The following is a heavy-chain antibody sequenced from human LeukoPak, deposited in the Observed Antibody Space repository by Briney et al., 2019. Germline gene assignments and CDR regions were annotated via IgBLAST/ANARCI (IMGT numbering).Heavy chain of an antibody. CDR3: ARDNITMIGAFDI. CDR1: GDSVSSNSAA. J-gene: IGHJ3*02. CDR2: TYYRSKWYN. D-gene: IGHD3-10*02. Sequence: SQTLSLTCAISGDSVSSNSAAWHWIRQSPSRGLEWLGRTYYRSKWYNDYAVSVKSRITINPDASKNQFSLQLNSVTPEDTAVYYCARDNITMIGAFDIWGQGTMVTVSS. V-gene: IGHV6-1*01.